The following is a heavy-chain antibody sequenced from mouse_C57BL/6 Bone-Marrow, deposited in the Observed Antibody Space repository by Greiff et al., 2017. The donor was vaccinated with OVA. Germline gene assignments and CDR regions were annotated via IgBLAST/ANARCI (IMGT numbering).Heavy chain of an antibody. CDR3: ARLPYYYGSSPYYFDY. CDR2: ISSGGSYT. J-gene: IGHJ2*01. Sequence: EVQVVESGGDLVKPGGSLKLSCAASGFTFSSYGLSWFRPTPDKRLEWVATISSGGSYTYYPDSVKGRFTISRDNAKNTLYLQMSSLKSEDTAMYYCARLPYYYGSSPYYFDYWGQGTTLTVSS. D-gene: IGHD1-1*01. V-gene: IGHV5-6*01. CDR1: GFTFSSYG.